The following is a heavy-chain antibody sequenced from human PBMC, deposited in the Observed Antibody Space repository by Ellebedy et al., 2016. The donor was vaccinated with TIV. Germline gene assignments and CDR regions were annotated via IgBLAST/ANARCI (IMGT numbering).Heavy chain of an antibody. Sequence: SGPTLVKPTQTLTLTCTFSGFSLTTTGVGVGWIRQPPGKALAWLALIYWDDDKRYTPSLKNRLTITRDTSKNQVVLTMTNMDPVDTATYFCARLFLTYTTGFYPETFTDSWGRGTLVTVSS. CDR1: GFSLTTTGVG. D-gene: IGHD6-19*01. V-gene: IGHV2-5*02. CDR2: IYWDDDK. J-gene: IGHJ4*02. CDR3: ARLFLTYTTGFYPETFTDS.